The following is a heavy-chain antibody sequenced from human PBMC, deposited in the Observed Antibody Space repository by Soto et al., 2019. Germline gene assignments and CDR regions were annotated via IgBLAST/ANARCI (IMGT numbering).Heavy chain of an antibody. D-gene: IGHD3-3*01. CDR1: GGSISSGGYY. CDR2: IYYSGST. J-gene: IGHJ5*02. CDR3: ASFGEVSVYSGNWFDP. Sequence: PSETLSLTCTVSGGSISSGGYYWSWIRQHPGKGLEWIGYIYYSGSTYYNPSLKSRVTISVDTSKKQFSLKLSSVTAADTAVYYCASFGEVSVYSGNWFDPWGQGTLVTVSS. V-gene: IGHV4-31*03.